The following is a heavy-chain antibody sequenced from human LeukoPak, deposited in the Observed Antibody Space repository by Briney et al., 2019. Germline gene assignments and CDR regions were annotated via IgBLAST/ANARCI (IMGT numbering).Heavy chain of an antibody. CDR2: IYPGDSDT. J-gene: IGHJ5*02. CDR1: GYSFTSYW. V-gene: IGHV5-51*01. CDR3: ARHGGDDASWFDP. D-gene: IGHD2-8*01. Sequence: GESLKISCKGSGYSFTSYWIGWVRQMPRKGLEWIGIIYPGDSDTRYSPSFQGQVTISADKSISTAYLQWSSLKASDTAMYYCARHGGDDASWFDPWGQGTLVTVSS.